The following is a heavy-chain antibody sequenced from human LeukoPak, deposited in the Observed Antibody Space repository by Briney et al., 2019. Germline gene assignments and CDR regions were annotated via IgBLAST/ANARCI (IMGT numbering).Heavy chain of an antibody. CDR3: ARVAYGSGSYYPDYYMDV. V-gene: IGHV3-21*01. CDR2: ISSSSSYI. CDR1: GFTFSSYS. Sequence: PGRSLRLSCAASGFTFSSYSMNWVRQAPGKGLEWVSSISSSSSYIYYADSVKGRFTISRDNAKNSLYLQMNSLRAEDTAVYYCARVAYGSGSYYPDYYMDVWGKGTTVTVSS. D-gene: IGHD3-10*01. J-gene: IGHJ6*03.